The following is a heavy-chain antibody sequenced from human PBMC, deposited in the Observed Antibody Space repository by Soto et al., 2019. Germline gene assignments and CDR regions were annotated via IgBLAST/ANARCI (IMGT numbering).Heavy chain of an antibody. CDR2: IYYSGST. V-gene: IGHV4-31*03. Sequence: TLSLTCTVSGGSISSGGYYWSWIRQHPGKGLEWIGYIYYSGSTYYNPSLKSRVTISVDTSKNQFSLKLSSVTAADTAVYYCARLKQQLVGNRWPNWSDPWGPAPLLTVSS. CDR1: GGSISSGGYY. J-gene: IGHJ5*02. D-gene: IGHD6-13*01. CDR3: ARLKQQLVGNRWPNWSDP.